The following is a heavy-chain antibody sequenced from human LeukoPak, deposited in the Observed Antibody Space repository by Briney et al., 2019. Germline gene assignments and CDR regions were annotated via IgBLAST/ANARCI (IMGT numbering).Heavy chain of an antibody. V-gene: IGHV3-21*05. Sequence: GGSLRLSCAASGFTFSNYNMNWVRQAPGKGLEWVSYISSSSSYIYYADSVKGRFTISRDNAENSLYLQMNSLSVEDTAVFYCAKDRGGTDECRSGYYTGYFDYWGQGTLVAVSS. CDR2: ISSSSSYI. D-gene: IGHD3-3*01. CDR1: GFTFSNYN. J-gene: IGHJ4*02. CDR3: AKDRGGTDECRSGYYTGYFDY.